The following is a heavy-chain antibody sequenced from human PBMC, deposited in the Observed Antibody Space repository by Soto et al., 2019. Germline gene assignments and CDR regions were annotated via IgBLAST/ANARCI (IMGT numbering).Heavy chain of an antibody. CDR2: INPSGGST. D-gene: IGHD5-12*01. CDR3: ARDPMEYSGYDYLLEDDAFDI. V-gene: IGHV1-46*01. Sequence: ASVKVSCKASGYTFTSYYMHWVRQAPGQGLEWMGIINPSGGSTSYAQRFKGRVTMTRDTSTSTAYMELSSLRSEDTAVYYCARDPMEYSGYDYLLEDDAFDIWGQGTMVTVSS. J-gene: IGHJ3*02. CDR1: GYTFTSYY.